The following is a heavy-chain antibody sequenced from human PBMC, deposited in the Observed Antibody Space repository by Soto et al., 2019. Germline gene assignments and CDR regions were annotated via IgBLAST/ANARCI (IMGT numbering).Heavy chain of an antibody. CDR2: ISYDANYK. V-gene: IGHV3-30-3*01. CDR1: GFTFSSYA. J-gene: IGHJ4*02. D-gene: IGHD2-21*01. CDR3: ARDSLWYFDY. Sequence: QVQLVDSGGGVVQPGRSLRLSCAASGFTFSSYAMHWVRQAPGKGLEWVAVISYDANYKNYADPVKSRFTISRDNSKNTRNLQMNSLRAEDTAVYYCARDSLWYFDYWGQGTLVTVSS.